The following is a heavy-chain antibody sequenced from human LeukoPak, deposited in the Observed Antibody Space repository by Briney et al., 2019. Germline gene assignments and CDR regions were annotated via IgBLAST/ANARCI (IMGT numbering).Heavy chain of an antibody. Sequence: PSQTLSLTCAISGDSVSSISVAWNWIRQSPSRGLEWLGRTYYRSNWGNTYAASVNSRITVDPDTSKNQFSLQLGSVTPEDTAVYYCARGIGSGWRPAFDIWGQGTMVTVSS. CDR3: ARGIGSGWRPAFDI. V-gene: IGHV6-1*01. CDR1: GDSVSSISVA. D-gene: IGHD6-19*01. CDR2: TYYRSNWGN. J-gene: IGHJ3*02.